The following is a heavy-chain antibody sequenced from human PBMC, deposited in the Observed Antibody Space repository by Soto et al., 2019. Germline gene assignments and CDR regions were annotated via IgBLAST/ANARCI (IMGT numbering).Heavy chain of an antibody. CDR3: ASPSRRYDFWSGYSDDYYYGMDV. Sequence: GSLRLSCAASGFTFSSYSMNWVRQAPGKGLEWVSSISSSSSYIYYADSVKGRFTISRDNAKNSLYLQMNSLRAEDTAVYYCASPSRRYDFWSGYSDDYYYGMDVWGQGTTVTVSS. V-gene: IGHV3-21*01. J-gene: IGHJ6*02. D-gene: IGHD3-3*01. CDR1: GFTFSSYS. CDR2: ISSSSSYI.